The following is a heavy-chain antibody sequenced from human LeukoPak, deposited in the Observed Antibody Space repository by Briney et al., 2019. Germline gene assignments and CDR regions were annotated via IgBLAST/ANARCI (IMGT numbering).Heavy chain of an antibody. CDR1: GFTFDDYA. J-gene: IGHJ4*02. V-gene: IGHV3-9*01. Sequence: LAGGSLRLSCAASGFTFDDYAMHWVRQAPGKGLEWVSGISWNSGSIGYADSVKGRFTISRDNAKNSLYLQMNSLRAEDTALYYCAKDQYYYGSGSYSDWGQGTLVTVSS. CDR3: AKDQYYYGSGSYSD. CDR2: ISWNSGSI. D-gene: IGHD3-10*01.